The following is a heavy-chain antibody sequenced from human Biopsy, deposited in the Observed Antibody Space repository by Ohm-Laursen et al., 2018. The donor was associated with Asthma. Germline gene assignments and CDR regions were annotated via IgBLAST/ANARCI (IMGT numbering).Heavy chain of an antibody. J-gene: IGHJ4*02. CDR1: GGTFNTYV. Sequence: SVKVSCKSLGGTFNTYVIGWVRQAPGQGLEWMGGINSVFGTTTYPQKFQDRDTIAADDSTSTVYMELSSLRSEDTAVYYCARKAGSCISRTCYSLDFWGQGTLVTVSS. CDR3: ARKAGSCISRTCYSLDF. CDR2: INSVFGTT. D-gene: IGHD2-2*01. V-gene: IGHV1-69*13.